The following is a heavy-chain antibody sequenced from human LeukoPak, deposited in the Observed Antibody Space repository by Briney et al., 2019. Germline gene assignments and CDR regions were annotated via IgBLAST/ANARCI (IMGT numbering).Heavy chain of an antibody. CDR3: ARSSGWYIDY. V-gene: IGHV4-61*02. Sequence: SETLSLTCTVSGGSISSGSYYWSWIRQPAGKGLEWIGRIYTSGSTNYNPSLKSRVTISVDTSENQFSLKLSSVTAADTAVYYCARSSGWYIDYWGQGTLVTVSS. CDR2: IYTSGST. J-gene: IGHJ4*02. CDR1: GGSISSGSYY. D-gene: IGHD6-19*01.